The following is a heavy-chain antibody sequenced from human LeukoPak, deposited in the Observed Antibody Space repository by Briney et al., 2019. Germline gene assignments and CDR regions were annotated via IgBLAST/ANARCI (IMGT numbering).Heavy chain of an antibody. V-gene: IGHV1-2*02. CDR2: INPNSGGT. Sequence: GASVKVSCKASGYTFTGYYMHWVRQAPGQGLEWMGWINPNSGGTNYAQKFQGRVTMTRDTSISTAYMELSRLRSDDTAVYYCAKDYVSDLITPLRYFDWWGQGTLVTVSS. D-gene: IGHD3-9*01. CDR3: AKDYVSDLITPLRYFDW. J-gene: IGHJ4*02. CDR1: GYTFTGYY.